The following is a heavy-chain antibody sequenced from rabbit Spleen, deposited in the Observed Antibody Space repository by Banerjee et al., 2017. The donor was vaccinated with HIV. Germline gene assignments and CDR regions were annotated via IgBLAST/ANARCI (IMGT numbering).Heavy chain of an antibody. J-gene: IGHJ6*01. CDR1: GVSFSFSSY. V-gene: IGHV1S40*01. CDR3: ARGVSSSPIYYRAMDL. Sequence: QSLEESGGDLVKPGASLTLTCTASGVSFSFSSYICWVRQAPGKGLEWIACIDIGSSAFTYYANWAKGRFTISKTSSTTVTLQMTSLTDADTATYFCARGVSSSPIYYRAMDLWGPGTLVTVS. D-gene: IGHD1-1*01. CDR2: IDIGSSAFT.